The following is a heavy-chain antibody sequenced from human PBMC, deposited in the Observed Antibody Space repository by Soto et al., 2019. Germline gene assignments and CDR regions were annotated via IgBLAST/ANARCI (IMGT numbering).Heavy chain of an antibody. CDR3: AKDEYYYSRSGYYIFDS. CDR2: ISHDGTNK. Sequence: GGSLRLSCSASGFTFSIFGMHWVRQAPGKGLEWVAAISHDGTNKNYGDSVKGRFTISRDNSKKTLYLQMNSLRPEDTALYYCAKDEYYYSRSGYYIFDSWGQGTLVTVSS. V-gene: IGHV3-30*18. D-gene: IGHD3-22*01. J-gene: IGHJ4*02. CDR1: GFTFSIFG.